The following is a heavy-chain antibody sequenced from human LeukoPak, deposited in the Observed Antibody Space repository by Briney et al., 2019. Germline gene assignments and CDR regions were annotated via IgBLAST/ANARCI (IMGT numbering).Heavy chain of an antibody. CDR1: GGSFSGYY. V-gene: IGHV4-34*01. CDR3: ARGHRRDGYNGYAFDI. D-gene: IGHD5-24*01. Sequence: SETLSLTCAVYGGSFSGYYWSWLRQPPGKGLEGIGEINHSGSTNYNPSLKSRVTISVDTSKNQFSLKLSSVTATDTAVYYCARGHRRDGYNGYAFDIWGQGTMVTVSS. J-gene: IGHJ3*02. CDR2: INHSGST.